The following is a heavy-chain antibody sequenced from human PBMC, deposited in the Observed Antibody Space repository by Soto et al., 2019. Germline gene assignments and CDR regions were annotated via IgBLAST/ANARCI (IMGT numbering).Heavy chain of an antibody. V-gene: IGHV1-18*01. CDR2: ISAYNGNT. Sequence: ASVKVSCKASGYTFTSYGISWVRQAPGQGLEWMGWISAYNGNTNYAQKLQGRVTMTTDTSTSTAYMELRSLRSDDTAVYYFASSGAAAPPPWVQLWSPFDYWGQGTLVTVSS. CDR3: ASSGAAAPPPWVQLWSPFDY. D-gene: IGHD5-18*01. CDR1: GYTFTSYG. J-gene: IGHJ4*02.